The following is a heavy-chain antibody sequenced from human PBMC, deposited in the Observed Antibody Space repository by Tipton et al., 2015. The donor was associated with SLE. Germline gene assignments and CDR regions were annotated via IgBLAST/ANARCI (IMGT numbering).Heavy chain of an antibody. Sequence: SLTCTVSGGSISSGSYYWSWIRQPAGKGLEWIGYIYTSGSTNYNPSLKSRVTISVDTSKNQFSLKLSSVTAADTAVYYCAREGRRDFGAPGAFDIWGQGTMVTVSS. CDR1: GGSISSGSYY. CDR3: AREGRRDFGAPGAFDI. V-gene: IGHV4-61*09. CDR2: IYTSGST. D-gene: IGHD3-16*01. J-gene: IGHJ3*02.